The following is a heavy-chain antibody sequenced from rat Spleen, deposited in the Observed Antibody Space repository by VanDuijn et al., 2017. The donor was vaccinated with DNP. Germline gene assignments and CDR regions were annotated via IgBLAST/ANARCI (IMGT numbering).Heavy chain of an antibody. Sequence: QVQLKESGPGLVQPSQTLSLTCTVSGFSLTTNGVSWVRQPPGRGLEWIAAISTGGNTYYNSALKSRLSISRDTSKSQVFLKMNSLQTEDMATYYCVRGDWAHWGQGVMVTVSS. CDR2: ISTGGNT. D-gene: IGHD4-2*01. V-gene: IGHV2S12*01. J-gene: IGHJ2*01. CDR3: VRGDWAH. CDR1: GFSLTTNG.